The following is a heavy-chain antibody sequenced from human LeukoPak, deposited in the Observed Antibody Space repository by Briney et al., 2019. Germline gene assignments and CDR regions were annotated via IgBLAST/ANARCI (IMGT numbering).Heavy chain of an antibody. V-gene: IGHV3-48*01. CDR2: ISGSSNTI. D-gene: IGHD3-10*01. Sequence: GGSLRLSCAASGFPFISYSMNWVRQAPGKGLEWISYISGSSNTIYYADSVKGRFTISRDNAKNSLYLQMHSLRAEDTAVYYCARGYYYGSGRTEAADYWGQGTLVTVSS. CDR3: ARGYYYGSGRTEAADY. J-gene: IGHJ4*02. CDR1: GFPFISYS.